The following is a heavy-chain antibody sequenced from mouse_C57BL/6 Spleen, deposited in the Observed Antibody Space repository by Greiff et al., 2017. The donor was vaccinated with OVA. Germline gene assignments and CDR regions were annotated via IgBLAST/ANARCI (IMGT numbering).Heavy chain of an antibody. CDR2: IRNKANNHAT. J-gene: IGHJ4*01. D-gene: IGHD2-5*01. V-gene: IGHV6-6*01. Sequence: EVKLEESGGGLVQPGGSMKLSCAAPGFTFSDAWMAWVRQSPEKGLELVAEIRNKANNHATYYAESVKGRFTISRDDSKSSVYLQMNSLRAEDTGIYYCTTCSNLPYYYAMDYWGQGTSVTVSS. CDR3: TTCSNLPYYYAMDY. CDR1: GFTFSDAW.